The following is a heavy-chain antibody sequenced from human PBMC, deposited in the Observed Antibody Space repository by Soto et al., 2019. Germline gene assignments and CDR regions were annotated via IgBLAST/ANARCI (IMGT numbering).Heavy chain of an antibody. CDR1: GYTFTSYA. CDR3: ARDAGTDWFDP. D-gene: IGHD6-13*01. V-gene: IGHV1-18*01. Sequence: QVQLVQSGAEVEKPGASVKVSCKASGYTFTSYAISWVRQAPGQGLEWMGRISTYNGNTNYAQKLQCRVTLTTYTSTSTAYMELRSLRSDDTAVYYCARDAGTDWFDPWGQGTLVTVSS. CDR2: ISTYNGNT. J-gene: IGHJ5*02.